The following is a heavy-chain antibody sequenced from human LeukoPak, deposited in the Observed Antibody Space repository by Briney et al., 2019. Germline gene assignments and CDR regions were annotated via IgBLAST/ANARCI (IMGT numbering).Heavy chain of an antibody. D-gene: IGHD3-9*01. CDR2: INPNSGGT. J-gene: IGHJ5*02. V-gene: IGHV1-2*02. CDR3: ARPILTGSNWFDP. CDR1: GYTLTSYG. Sequence: ASVKVSCKASGYTLTSYGISWVRQDPGQGLEWMGWINPNSGGTNYAQKFQGRVTMTRDTSISTAYMELSRLRSDDTAVYYCARPILTGSNWFDPWGQGTLVTVSS.